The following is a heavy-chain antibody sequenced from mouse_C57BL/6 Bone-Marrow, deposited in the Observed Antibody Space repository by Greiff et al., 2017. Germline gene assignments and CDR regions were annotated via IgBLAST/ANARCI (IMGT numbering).Heavy chain of an antibody. CDR2: ISSKSNNYAT. V-gene: IGHV10-1*01. D-gene: IGHD2-4*01. CDR3: VRDYDPDWYFDV. J-gene: IGHJ1*03. CDR1: GFSFNTYA. Sequence: EVQVVESGGGLVQPKGSLTLSCAASGFSFNTYAMTWVRQAPGQGLEWVARISSKSNNYATYYAASVKDRFTISRDDSESMLYLQMNNFKTEDTAMYYCVRDYDPDWYFDVWGTGTTVTVSS.